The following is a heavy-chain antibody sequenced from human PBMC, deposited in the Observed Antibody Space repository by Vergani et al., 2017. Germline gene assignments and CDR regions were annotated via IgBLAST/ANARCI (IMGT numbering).Heavy chain of an antibody. CDR1: GGSFTSYH. D-gene: IGHD4-11*01. Sequence: QVQLQQWGGGLLKPSETLSLTCVVNGGSFTSYHWTWIRQSPGEGLECVGDIDHTGRPDYNPSLKRRLTVSVDKSRNQLSLTLNSVTATDTAIYFCARVNTETSGHLYYYYYMDVWGQGTAVTVS. J-gene: IGHJ6*03. V-gene: IGHV4-34*01. CDR3: ARVNTETSGHLYYYYYMDV. CDR2: IDHTGRP.